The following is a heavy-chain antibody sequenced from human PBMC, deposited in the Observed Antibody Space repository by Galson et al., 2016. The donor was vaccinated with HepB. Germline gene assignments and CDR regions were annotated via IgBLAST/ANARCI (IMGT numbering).Heavy chain of an antibody. CDR2: ISLDGTNE. CDR3: ARGSGSFDFDP. CDR1: RFTFSRFG. V-gene: IGHV3-33*05. D-gene: IGHD3-9*01. Sequence: SLRLSCAASRFTFSRFGMHWVRQAPGKGLEWVAIISLDGTNEYYADSVKGRFAISRDNSKNTLYLQMNSLRAEDTAIYYCARGSGSFDFDPWGQGTLVTVSS. J-gene: IGHJ5*02.